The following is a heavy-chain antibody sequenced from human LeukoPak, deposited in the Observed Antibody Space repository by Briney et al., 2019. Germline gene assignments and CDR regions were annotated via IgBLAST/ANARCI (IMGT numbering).Heavy chain of an antibody. D-gene: IGHD6-19*01. CDR1: GFTFSSYG. CDR2: ISYDGSNK. Sequence: GRSLRLSCAASGFTFSSYGMHWVRQAPGKGLEWVAVISYDGSNKYYADSVKGRFTISRDNSKNTLYLQMNSLRAEDTAVYYCAKDPRGSGWYWGFDYWGQGTLVTVSS. CDR3: AKDPRGSGWYWGFDY. J-gene: IGHJ4*02. V-gene: IGHV3-30*18.